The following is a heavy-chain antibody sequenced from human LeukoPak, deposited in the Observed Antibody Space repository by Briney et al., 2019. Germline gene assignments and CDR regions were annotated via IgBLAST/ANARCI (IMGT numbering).Heavy chain of an antibody. J-gene: IGHJ4*02. CDR1: GFTFSSYA. CDR3: AKDPRVGSRVATPCH. D-gene: IGHD5-24*01. Sequence: GGSLRLSCAASGFTFSSYAMCWVRQAPGKGLEWVSAISGSGGSTYYADSVKGRFTISRDNSKSTLFLQMNSLRAEDTAVYYCAKDPRVGSRVATPCHWGQGTLVTVSS. V-gene: IGHV3-23*01. CDR2: ISGSGGST.